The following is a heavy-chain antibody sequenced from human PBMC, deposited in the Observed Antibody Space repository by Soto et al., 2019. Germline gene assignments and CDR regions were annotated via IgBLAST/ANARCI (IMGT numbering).Heavy chain of an antibody. CDR3: ARDGPIQLFDY. CDR1: GFTFSSYS. CDR2: ISSSSSYI. D-gene: IGHD5-18*01. V-gene: IGHV3-21*01. Sequence: GGSLRLSCAASGFTFSSYSMNWVRRAPGKGLEWVSSISSSSSYIYYADSVKGRFTISRDNAKNSLYLQMNSLRAEDTAVYYCARDGPIQLFDYWGQGTLVTVSS. J-gene: IGHJ4*02.